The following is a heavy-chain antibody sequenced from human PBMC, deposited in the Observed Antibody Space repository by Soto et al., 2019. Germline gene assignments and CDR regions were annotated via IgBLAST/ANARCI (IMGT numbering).Heavy chain of an antibody. CDR2: ISGSGDTI. V-gene: IGHV3-11*01. J-gene: IGHJ4*02. Sequence: QVQLVESGGTLVKPGGSLRLSCAASGFRFSDYFMNWIRQAPGKRLEWLSYISGSGDTIFYADSVKGRFTISRDNAKNSLYLQMDSLRADDTAVYYCARRSTMVTDVDYWGQGTRVAVSS. CDR1: GFRFSDYF. D-gene: IGHD3-10*01. CDR3: ARRSTMVTDVDY.